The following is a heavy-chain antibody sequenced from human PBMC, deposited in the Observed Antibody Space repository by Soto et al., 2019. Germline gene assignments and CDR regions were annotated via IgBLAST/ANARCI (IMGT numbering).Heavy chain of an antibody. Sequence: EVQLLESGGGLVQPGGSLRLSCAASGFTFSTYAMSWVRQAPGKGLEWVSTISAGGGSTFYADSVKGRFTISRDNSKSTLYLQMNSLRDEDTAVYYCAKDWQQLDYWGQGTLVTVSS. J-gene: IGHJ4*02. CDR1: GFTFSTYA. V-gene: IGHV3-23*01. CDR3: AKDWQQLDY. CDR2: ISAGGGST. D-gene: IGHD6-13*01.